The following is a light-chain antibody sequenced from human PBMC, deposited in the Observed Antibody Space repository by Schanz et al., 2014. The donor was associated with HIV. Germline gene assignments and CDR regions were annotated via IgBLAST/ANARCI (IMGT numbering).Light chain of an antibody. Sequence: QSALTQPASVSGSPGQSITISCTGTSNDVGTYNLVSWYQQHPGKAPQLMIYEVSKRPSGVSDRFSGSKSDNTASLTISGLQADDEADYYCSSYRSSSTWVFGGGTKLTVL. J-gene: IGLJ3*02. CDR3: SSYRSSSTWV. CDR2: EVS. CDR1: SNDVGTYNL. V-gene: IGLV2-14*02.